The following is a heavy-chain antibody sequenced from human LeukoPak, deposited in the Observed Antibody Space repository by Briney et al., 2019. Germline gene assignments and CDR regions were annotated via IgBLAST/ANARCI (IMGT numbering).Heavy chain of an antibody. J-gene: IGHJ4*02. CDR3: AKGIALTYGAVAGPIDY. V-gene: IGHV3-23*01. D-gene: IGHD6-19*01. Sequence: GGSLRLSCAASGFTFNSYAMSWVRQAPGKGLEWVSAISGSGGSTYYADSVKGRFTISRDNSKNTLYLQMNSLRAEDTAVYYCAKGIALTYGAVAGPIDYWGQGTLVTVSS. CDR2: ISGSGGST. CDR1: GFTFNSYA.